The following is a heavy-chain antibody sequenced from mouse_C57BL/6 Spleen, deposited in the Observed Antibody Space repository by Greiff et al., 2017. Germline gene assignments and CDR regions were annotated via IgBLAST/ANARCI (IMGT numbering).Heavy chain of an antibody. CDR2: FYPGSGSI. CDR3: ARHEEGLDGYYGAMDY. Sequence: QVQLKQSGAELVKPGASVKLSCKASGYTFTEYTIHWVKQRSGQGLEWIGWFYPGSGSIKYNEKFKDKATLTADKSSSTVYMELSRLTSEDSAVYFCARHEEGLDGYYGAMDYWGQGTSVTVSS. CDR1: GYTFTEYT. D-gene: IGHD2-3*01. V-gene: IGHV1-62-2*01. J-gene: IGHJ4*01.